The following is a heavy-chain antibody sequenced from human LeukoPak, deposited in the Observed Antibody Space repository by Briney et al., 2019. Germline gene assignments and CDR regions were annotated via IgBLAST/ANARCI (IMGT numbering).Heavy chain of an antibody. CDR2: IYYSGST. CDR1: GDSISSGDYY. V-gene: IGHV4-30-4*01. CDR3: ARDTRMSSGYHYFDL. D-gene: IGHD3-22*01. J-gene: IGHJ4*02. Sequence: SETLSLSCSVSGDSISSGDYYWSWVRQPPGKTLECIGYIYYSGSTYSNPSLRSRVTISVDTPNKQFSLKLSSVTAADTAVYYCARDTRMSSGYHYFDLWGQGTLVTVSS.